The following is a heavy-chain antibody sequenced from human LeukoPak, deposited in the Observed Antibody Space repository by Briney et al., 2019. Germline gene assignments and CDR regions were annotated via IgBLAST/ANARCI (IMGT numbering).Heavy chain of an antibody. Sequence: ASVKVSCKASGGTFSSYAISWVRQAPGQGLEWMGGIIPIFGTANYAQKFQGRVTITADESTSTAYMELSSLRSEDTDVYYCARSYYDSSGLGRYYYYYMDVWGKGTTVTISS. CDR1: GGTFSSYA. CDR2: IIPIFGTA. J-gene: IGHJ6*03. D-gene: IGHD3-22*01. CDR3: ARSYYDSSGLGRYYYYYMDV. V-gene: IGHV1-69*13.